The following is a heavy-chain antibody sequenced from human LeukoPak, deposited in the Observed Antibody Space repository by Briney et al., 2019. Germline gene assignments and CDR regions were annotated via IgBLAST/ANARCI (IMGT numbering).Heavy chain of an antibody. Sequence: EASVKVSCKASGYTFTSYGISWVRQAPGQGLEWMGWISAYNGNTNYAQKLQGRVTMTTDTSTSTAYTELRSLRSDDTAVYYCAKDRFHYDFGSGYLSWGQGTLVTVSS. CDR3: AKDRFHYDFGSGYLS. CDR2: ISAYNGNT. J-gene: IGHJ5*02. D-gene: IGHD3-3*01. CDR1: GYTFTSYG. V-gene: IGHV1-18*01.